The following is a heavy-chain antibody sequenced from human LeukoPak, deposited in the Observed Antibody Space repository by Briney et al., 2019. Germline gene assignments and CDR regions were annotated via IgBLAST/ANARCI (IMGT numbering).Heavy chain of an antibody. CDR3: ASSTPGIAVAGTRFDY. V-gene: IGHV1-69*06. CDR1: GGTFSIYA. J-gene: IGHJ4*02. D-gene: IGHD6-19*01. CDR2: IIPIFGTA. Sequence: SVTVSCKASGGTFSIYAISWVRQAPGQGLEWMGRIIPIFGTANYAQKFQGRVTITADKSTSTAYMELSSLRSEDTAVYYCASSTPGIAVAGTRFDYWGQGTLVTVSS.